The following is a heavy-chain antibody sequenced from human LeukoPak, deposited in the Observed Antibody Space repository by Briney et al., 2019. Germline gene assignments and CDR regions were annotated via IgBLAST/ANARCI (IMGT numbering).Heavy chain of an antibody. Sequence: PGGSLRLSCAASGFTFSDNRMHWVRQAPGKGLVWVSRINTDGSSTAYADSVKGRFTISRDNAKNTLYPQMSSLRAEDTAVYYCARDGGYTYGYFDYWGQGTLVTVSS. V-gene: IGHV3-74*01. CDR3: ARDGGYTYGYFDY. J-gene: IGHJ4*02. CDR2: INTDGSST. CDR1: GFTFSDNR. D-gene: IGHD5-18*01.